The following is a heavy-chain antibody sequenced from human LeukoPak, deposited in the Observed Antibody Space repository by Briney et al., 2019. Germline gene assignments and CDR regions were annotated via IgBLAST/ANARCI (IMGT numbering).Heavy chain of an antibody. Sequence: GGSLRLSCAASGFTFSSYWMSWVRQAPGKGLEWVANIKQDGSEKYYVDSVKGRFTISRDNAKNSLYLQMNSLRAEDTAVYYCAKDCCGYSYGSNFDYWGQGTLVTVSS. V-gene: IGHV3-7*01. CDR2: IKQDGSEK. CDR1: GFTFSSYW. CDR3: AKDCCGYSYGSNFDY. J-gene: IGHJ4*02. D-gene: IGHD5-18*01.